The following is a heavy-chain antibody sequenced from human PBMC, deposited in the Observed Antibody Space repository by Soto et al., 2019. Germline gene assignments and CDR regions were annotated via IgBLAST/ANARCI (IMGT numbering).Heavy chain of an antibody. CDR1: GFTFSSYA. J-gene: IGHJ3*02. CDR3: ANEAPPGARYFDWSHAFDI. D-gene: IGHD3-9*01. CDR2: ISGSGGST. Sequence: GVSLILSCAASGFTFSSYAMSWVRPAPGKGLEWVSAISGSGGSTYYADSVKGRFTISRDNSKNTLYLQMNSLRAEDMAVYYCANEAPPGARYFDWSHAFDIWGQGTMVAVSS. V-gene: IGHV3-23*01.